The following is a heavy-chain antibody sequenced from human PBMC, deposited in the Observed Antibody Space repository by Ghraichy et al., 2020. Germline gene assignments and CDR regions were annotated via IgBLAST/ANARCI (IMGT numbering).Heavy chain of an antibody. J-gene: IGHJ4*02. V-gene: IGHV1-2*02. D-gene: IGHD3-16*02. CDR3: ARSVYDYVWGSYRYTFDY. CDR2: INPNSGGT. Sequence: ASVKVSCKASGYTFTGYYMHWVRQAPGQGLEWMGWINPNSGGTNYAQKFQGRVTMTRDTSISTAYMELSRLRSDDTAVYYCARSVYDYVWGSYRYTFDYWGQGTLVTVSS. CDR1: GYTFTGYY.